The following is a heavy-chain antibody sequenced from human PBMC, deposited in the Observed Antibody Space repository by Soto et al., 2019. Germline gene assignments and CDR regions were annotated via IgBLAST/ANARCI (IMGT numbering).Heavy chain of an antibody. Sequence: QVQLVESGGGVVQPGRSLRLSCAASGFTFSSYAMHWVRQAPGKGLEWVAVISYDGSNKYYADSVKGRFTISRDNSKNTLYLQMNSLRAEDTDVYYCARGGGVIVDDAFDIWGQGTMVTVSS. CDR2: ISYDGSNK. CDR1: GFTFSSYA. CDR3: ARGGGVIVDDAFDI. J-gene: IGHJ3*02. D-gene: IGHD3-16*02. V-gene: IGHV3-30-3*01.